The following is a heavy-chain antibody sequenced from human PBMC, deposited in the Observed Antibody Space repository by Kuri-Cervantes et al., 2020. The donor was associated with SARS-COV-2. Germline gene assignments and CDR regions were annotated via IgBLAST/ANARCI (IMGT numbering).Heavy chain of an antibody. CDR2: IYYSGST. Sequence: LRLSCTVSGGSISSGDYYWSWIRQPPGKGLEWIGYIYYSGSTYYNPSLKSRVTISVDTSKNQFSLKLSSVTAADTAVYYCAGYCSSTSCYGRHFDYWGQGTLVTVSS. CDR3: AGYCSSTSCYGRHFDY. J-gene: IGHJ4*02. D-gene: IGHD2-2*01. CDR1: GGSISSGDYY. V-gene: IGHV4-30-4*08.